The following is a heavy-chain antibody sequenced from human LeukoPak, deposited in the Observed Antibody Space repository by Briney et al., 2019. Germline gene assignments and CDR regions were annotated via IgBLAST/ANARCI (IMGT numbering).Heavy chain of an antibody. D-gene: IGHD4-17*01. CDR1: GFTFSSYG. CDR3: ARSRGVTTRWGFDY. J-gene: IGHJ4*02. Sequence: PGGSLRLSCAASGFTFSSYGMHWVRQAPGKGLEWVSSISSSSSYIYYADSVKGRFTISRDNAKNSLYLQMNSLRAEDTAVYYCARSRGVTTRWGFDYWGQGTLVTVSS. V-gene: IGHV3-21*01. CDR2: ISSSSSYI.